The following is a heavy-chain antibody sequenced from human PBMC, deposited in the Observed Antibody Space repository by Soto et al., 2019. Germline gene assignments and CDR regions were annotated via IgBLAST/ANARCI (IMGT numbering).Heavy chain of an antibody. V-gene: IGHV1-69*01. CDR3: ARGPPRSSSWYNWFDP. CDR1: GGTFSSYA. J-gene: IGHJ5*02. CDR2: IIPIFGTA. D-gene: IGHD6-13*01. Sequence: QVQLVQSGAEVKKPGSSVKVSCKASGGTFSSYAISWVRQAPGQGLEWMGGIIPIFGTANYAQKFQGRVTITAYESTSKAYMELSSLRSEDTAVYYCARGPPRSSSWYNWFDPWGQGTLVTVSS.